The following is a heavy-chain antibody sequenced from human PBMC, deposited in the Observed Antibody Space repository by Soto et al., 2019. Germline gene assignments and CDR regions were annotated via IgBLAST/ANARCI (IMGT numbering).Heavy chain of an antibody. CDR1: GFTFTSSA. CDR2: IVVGSGNT. CDR3: AADSCTSCQGACYYYYMDV. D-gene: IGHD2-2*01. V-gene: IGHV1-58*02. J-gene: IGHJ6*03. Sequence: ASVKVSCKASGFTFTSSAMQWVRQARGQRLEWIGWIVVGSGNTNYAQKFQERVTITRDMSTSTAYMELSSLRSEDTAVYYCAADSCTSCQGACYYYYMDVWGKGTTVTVSS.